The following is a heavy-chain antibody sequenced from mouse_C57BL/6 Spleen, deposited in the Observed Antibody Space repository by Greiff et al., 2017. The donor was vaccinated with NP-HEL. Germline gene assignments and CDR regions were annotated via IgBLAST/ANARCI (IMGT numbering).Heavy chain of an antibody. D-gene: IGHD1-1*01. J-gene: IGHJ2*01. CDR3: ARGDYGSSPDY. CDR2: INPSSGYT. Sequence: VQLQQSGAELAKPGASVKLSCKASGYTFTSYWMHWVKQRPGQGLEWIGYINPSSGYTKYDQKFKDKATLTADKSSSTAYMQLSSLTYEDAAVYYCARGDYGSSPDYWGQGTTLTVSS. CDR1: GYTFTSYW. V-gene: IGHV1-7*01.